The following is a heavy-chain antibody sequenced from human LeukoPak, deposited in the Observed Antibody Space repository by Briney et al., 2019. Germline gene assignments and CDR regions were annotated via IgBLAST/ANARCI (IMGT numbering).Heavy chain of an antibody. V-gene: IGHV4-34*01. CDR3: ARDVVVPAAMRGYYYYYGMDV. J-gene: IGHJ6*04. D-gene: IGHD2-2*01. CDR1: GGSFSGYY. CDR2: INHSGST. Sequence: SETLSLTCAVYGGSFSGYYWSWIRQPPGKGLEWIGGINHSGSTNYNPSLKSRVTISVDTSKNQFSLKLSSVTAADTAVYYCARDVVVPAAMRGYYYYYGMDVWGKGTTVTVSS.